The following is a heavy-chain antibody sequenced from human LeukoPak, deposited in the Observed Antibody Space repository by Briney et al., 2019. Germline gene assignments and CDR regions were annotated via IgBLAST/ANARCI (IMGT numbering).Heavy chain of an antibody. D-gene: IGHD3-16*01. CDR3: VIFRRRYHKFGC. CDR2: ISSNGGST. Sequence: GGSLKHLLSASGVTSSPGHNHSVQQAPGKGLEYVSAISSNGGSTYYADSVKGRFTISRDNSNNMLSLQMSSLRAEDPAIYLCVIFRRRYHKFGCWGQGTLVTVSS. V-gene: IGHV3-64D*09. CDR1: GVTSSPGH. J-gene: IGHJ4*02.